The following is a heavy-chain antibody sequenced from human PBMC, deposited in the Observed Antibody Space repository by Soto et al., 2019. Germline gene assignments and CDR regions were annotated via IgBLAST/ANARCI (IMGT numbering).Heavy chain of an antibody. Sequence: EVQLLESGGGLVQPGGSLRLSCAASGFTFISYAMSWVRQAPGKGLESVSAISGSGGSTYYADSVKGRFTISRDNSKNTLYLQMNSLRAEETALYYCAKDRLWDAFDIWGQGTMVTVSS. CDR1: GFTFISYA. V-gene: IGHV3-23*01. J-gene: IGHJ3*02. CDR3: AKDRLWDAFDI. D-gene: IGHD5-18*01. CDR2: ISGSGGST.